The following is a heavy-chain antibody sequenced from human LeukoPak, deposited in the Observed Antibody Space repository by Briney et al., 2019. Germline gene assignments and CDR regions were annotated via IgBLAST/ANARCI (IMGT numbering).Heavy chain of an antibody. Sequence: PGGSLRLSCAASGFTFNTYFMNWVRQAPGKGLEWVSSISTMSTYTHYADSVKGRFTISRDNAKNSLYLDMNSLRAEDTAVYYCARDGPYSDSWSGPFPFDMWGQGTMVTVSS. V-gene: IGHV3-21*01. J-gene: IGHJ3*02. CDR3: ARDGPYSDSWSGPFPFDM. CDR1: GFTFNTYF. CDR2: ISTMSTYT. D-gene: IGHD3-3*01.